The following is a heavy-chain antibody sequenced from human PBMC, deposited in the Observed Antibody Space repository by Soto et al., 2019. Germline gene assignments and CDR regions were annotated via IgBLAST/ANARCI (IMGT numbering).Heavy chain of an antibody. CDR1: GFTFSSSA. D-gene: IGHD6-19*01. J-gene: IGHJ5*02. Sequence: EVRLLESGGGLAQPGGSRRLSCAASGFTFSSSAMNWVRQAPGKGLEWVSSIRVGGGDTFYADSVRGRFTVSRDISRNTLYLQMNSLRAEDTAIYCCAKCSVGTVRTSGWCNGFDPWGQGTLVTVSS. CDR2: IRVGGGDT. V-gene: IGHV3-23*01. CDR3: AKCSVGTVRTSGWCNGFDP.